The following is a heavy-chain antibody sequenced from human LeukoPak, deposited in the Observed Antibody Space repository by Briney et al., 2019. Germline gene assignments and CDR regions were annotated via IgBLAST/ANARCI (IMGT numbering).Heavy chain of an antibody. CDR3: ARVYYDSSGAFDY. J-gene: IGHJ4*02. CDR1: GFTFSSYA. D-gene: IGHD3-22*01. CDR2: ISYDGSNK. V-gene: IGHV3-30-3*01. Sequence: GGSLRLSCATSGFTFSSYAMHWVRQAPGKGLEWVAVISYDGSNKYYADSVKGRFTISRDNAKNTLYLQMNSLRAEDTAVYYCARVYYDSSGAFDYWGQGTLVTVSS.